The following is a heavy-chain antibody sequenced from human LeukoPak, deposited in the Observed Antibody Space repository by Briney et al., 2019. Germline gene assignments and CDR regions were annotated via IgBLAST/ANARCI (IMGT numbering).Heavy chain of an antibody. Sequence: GGSLRLSCAASGFTFSSYWMHWVRQAPGKGLVWVSRINSDGSSTSYADSVKGRFTISRDNAKNTLYLQMNSLRAEDTAVYYCAKDGSMPWGYYMDVWGKGTTVTVSS. CDR2: INSDGSST. D-gene: IGHD2/OR15-2a*01. CDR3: AKDGSMPWGYYMDV. V-gene: IGHV3-74*01. J-gene: IGHJ6*03. CDR1: GFTFSSYW.